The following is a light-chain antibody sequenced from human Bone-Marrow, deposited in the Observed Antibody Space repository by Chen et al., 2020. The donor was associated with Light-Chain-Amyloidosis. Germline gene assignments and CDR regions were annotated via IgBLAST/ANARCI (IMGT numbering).Light chain of an antibody. J-gene: IGLJ1*01. CDR3: SSFTSSSSYV. V-gene: IGLV2-14*01. CDR1: RGDVGTYNY. CDR2: AVS. Sequence: SALTQPASVSGSPRQSITISCPGTRGDVGTYNYVSWYQQHPGKAPKVMIYAVSNRPSGVSNRFSGCKSGNTASLTSSGLQAEDEADYYCSSFTSSSSYVFGPGTKVTVL.